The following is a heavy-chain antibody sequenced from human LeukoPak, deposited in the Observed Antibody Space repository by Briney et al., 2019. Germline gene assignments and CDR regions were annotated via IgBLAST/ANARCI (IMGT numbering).Heavy chain of an antibody. V-gene: IGHV1-2*02. D-gene: IGHD3-22*01. CDR2: INPNSGGT. CDR1: GYTFTSYD. J-gene: IGHJ4*02. CDR3: ARVLEDYYDSSGPSDY. Sequence: ASVKVSCKASGYTFTSYDINWVRQAPGQGLEWMGWINPNSGGTNYAQKFQGRVTMTRDTSISTAYMELSRLRSDDTAVYYCARVLEDYYDSSGPSDYWGQGTLVTVSS.